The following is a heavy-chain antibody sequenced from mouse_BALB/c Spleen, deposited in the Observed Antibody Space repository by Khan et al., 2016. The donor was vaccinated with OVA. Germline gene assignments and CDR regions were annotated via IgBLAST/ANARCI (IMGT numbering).Heavy chain of an antibody. Sequence: QVQLKQSGAELARPGASVKMSCKASGYTFTSNTMHWVKQRPGQGLEWIGYINPSSGFTNFNQKFKDKATLTADKSSSTAYMQLRSLTSEDSAVIYCASRTTVYAMDYWGQGTSVTVSA. CDR1: GYTFTSNT. D-gene: IGHD1-1*01. V-gene: IGHV1-4*01. CDR3: ASRTTVYAMDY. CDR2: INPSSGFT. J-gene: IGHJ4*01.